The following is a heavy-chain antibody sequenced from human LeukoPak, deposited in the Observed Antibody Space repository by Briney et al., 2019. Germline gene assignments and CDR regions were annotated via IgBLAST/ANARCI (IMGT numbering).Heavy chain of an antibody. CDR3: ARGDLGDSSGFSFFDY. Sequence: GSSVKVSCKASGGTFSSYGISWVQQAPGQGLEWMGGVIAIFGRVKYGQKFQGRATITTDESTSTAYMELSSLTSEDTGVYYCARGDLGDSSGFSFFDYWGQGTLVTVSS. J-gene: IGHJ4*02. CDR1: GGTFSSYG. D-gene: IGHD3-22*01. V-gene: IGHV1-69*05. CDR2: VIAIFGRV.